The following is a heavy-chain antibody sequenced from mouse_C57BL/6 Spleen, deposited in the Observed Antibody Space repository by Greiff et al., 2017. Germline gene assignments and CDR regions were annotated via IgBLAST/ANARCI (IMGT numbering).Heavy chain of an antibody. D-gene: IGHD1-1*01. J-gene: IGHJ4*01. CDR2: IDPEDGET. CDR3: ARDYYGSSYYAKDY. V-gene: IGHV14-2*01. CDR1: GFNIKDYY. Sequence: VQLQQSGAELVKPGASVKLSCTASGFNIKDYYMHWVKQRTEQGLEWIGRIDPEDGETKYAPKFPGKATITAETSSNTAYLQLSSLTSEDTAVYYCARDYYGSSYYAKDYWGQGTSVTVSS.